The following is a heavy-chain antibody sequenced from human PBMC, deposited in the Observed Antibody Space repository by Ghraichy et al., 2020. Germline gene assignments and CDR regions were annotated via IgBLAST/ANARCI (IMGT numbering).Heavy chain of an antibody. V-gene: IGHV1-69*13. J-gene: IGHJ1*01. CDR3: ARNSGLDVIRGVIITPYFQH. CDR2: IIPIFGTA. CDR1: GGTFSSYA. D-gene: IGHD3-10*01. Sequence: SVKVSCKASGGTFSSYAISWVRQAPGQGLEWMGGIIPIFGTANYAQKFQGRVTITADESTSTAYMELSSLRSEDTAVYYCARNSGLDVIRGVIITPYFQHWGQGTLVTVSS.